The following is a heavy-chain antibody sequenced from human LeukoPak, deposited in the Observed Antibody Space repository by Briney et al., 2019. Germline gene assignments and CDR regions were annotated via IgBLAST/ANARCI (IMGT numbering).Heavy chain of an antibody. Sequence: GAPVKVSCKASVGTFSSYAISWVRQAPGQGLEWMGGIIPIFGTANYAQKFQGRVTITADESTSTAYMELSSLRSEDTAVYYCARDRGIAVAGTDWFDPWGQGTLVTVSS. D-gene: IGHD6-19*01. CDR2: IIPIFGTA. CDR1: VGTFSSYA. J-gene: IGHJ5*02. V-gene: IGHV1-69*13. CDR3: ARDRGIAVAGTDWFDP.